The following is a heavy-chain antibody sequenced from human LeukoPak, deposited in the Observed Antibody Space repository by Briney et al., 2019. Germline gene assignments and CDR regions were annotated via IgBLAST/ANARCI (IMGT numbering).Heavy chain of an antibody. J-gene: IGHJ4*02. CDR3: ARDVGSDYFDY. CDR1: GFTFSSYS. V-gene: IGHV3-21*01. D-gene: IGHD1-26*01. CDR2: ISSSSSYI. Sequence: GWSLRLSCAASGFTFSSYSMNWVRQAPGTGLEWVSSISSSSSYIYYADSVKGRFTISRDNAKNSLYLQMNSLRAEDTAVYYCARDVGSDYFDYWGQGTLVTVSS.